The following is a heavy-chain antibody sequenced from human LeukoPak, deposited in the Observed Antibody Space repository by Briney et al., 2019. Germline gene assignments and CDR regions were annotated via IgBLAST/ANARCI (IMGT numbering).Heavy chain of an antibody. CDR1: GYTLTGYY. CDR2: INPNSGGT. V-gene: IGHV1-2*02. J-gene: IGHJ4*02. D-gene: IGHD3-3*01. CDR3: ARDLDFWSGHDY. Sequence: GASVKVSCKASGYTLTGYYMHWVRQAPGQGLEWMGWINPNSGGTNYAQKFQGRVTMTRDTSISTAYMELSRLRSDDTAVYYCARDLDFWSGHDYWGQGTLVTVSS.